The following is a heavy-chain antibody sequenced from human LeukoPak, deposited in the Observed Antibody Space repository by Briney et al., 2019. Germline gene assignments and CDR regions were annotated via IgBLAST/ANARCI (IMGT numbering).Heavy chain of an antibody. CDR3: VFPYEGFDY. D-gene: IGHD2-21*01. CDR1: GF. CDR2: ISGSGGST. Sequence: GGSLRLSCAASGFMSWVRQAPGKGLEWVSGISGSGGSTYYADSVKGRFTISRDNSKNTLYLQMNSLRAEDTAVYYCVFPYEGFDYWGQGTLVTVSS. J-gene: IGHJ4*02. V-gene: IGHV3-23*01.